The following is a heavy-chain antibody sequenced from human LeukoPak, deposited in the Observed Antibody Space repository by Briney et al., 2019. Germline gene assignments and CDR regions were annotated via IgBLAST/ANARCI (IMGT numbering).Heavy chain of an antibody. D-gene: IGHD1-1*01. CDR3: AKDGKGYYYMDV. CDR1: GFTFSSYG. J-gene: IGHJ6*03. CDR2: IRYDGTDK. V-gene: IGHV3-30*02. Sequence: GGSLRLSCAASGFTFSSYGMHWVRQAPGKGLEWVAFIRYDGTDKYYADSVKGRFTLSRDNSKNTLYLQMNSLRAEDTAVYYCAKDGKGYYYMDVWGKGTTVTISS.